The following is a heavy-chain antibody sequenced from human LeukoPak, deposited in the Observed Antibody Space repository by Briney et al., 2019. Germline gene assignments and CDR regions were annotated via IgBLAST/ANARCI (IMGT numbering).Heavy chain of an antibody. Sequence: GGSLRLSCAASGFTFSSYAMSWVRQAPGKGLEWVSAISGSGGSTCYADSVKGRFTISRDNSKNTLYLQMNSLRAEDTAVYYCAKVVWDSSGSYGMDVWGQGTTVTVSS. CDR2: ISGSGGST. CDR3: AKVVWDSSGSYGMDV. J-gene: IGHJ6*02. V-gene: IGHV3-23*01. CDR1: GFTFSSYA. D-gene: IGHD3-22*01.